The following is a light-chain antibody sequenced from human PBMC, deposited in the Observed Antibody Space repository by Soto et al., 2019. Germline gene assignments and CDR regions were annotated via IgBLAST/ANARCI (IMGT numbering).Light chain of an antibody. CDR1: SSDGGGYNY. CDR2: EVS. CDR3: SSYTSSSTLLV. Sequence: QSALTQPASVSGSPGQSITISCIGTSSDGGGYNYVSWYQQHPGKAPKLMIYEVSNRPSGVSNRFSGSKSGNTASLPISGLQAEDEADYYCSSYTSSSTLLVFGGGTKLTVL. J-gene: IGLJ2*01. V-gene: IGLV2-14*01.